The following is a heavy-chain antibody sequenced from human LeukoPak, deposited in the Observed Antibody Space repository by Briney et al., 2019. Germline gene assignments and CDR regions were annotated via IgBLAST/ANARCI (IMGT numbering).Heavy chain of an antibody. CDR3: ARGIAAAGGSEYFQH. CDR2: IYYSGST. CDR1: GGSISSYY. D-gene: IGHD6-13*01. Sequence: PSETLSLTCTVSGGSISSYYWSWIRQPPGKGLEWIGYIYYSGSTNYNPSLKSRVTISVDTSKNQFSLKLSSVTAADTAVYYCARGIAAAGGSEYFQHWGQGTLVTVSS. V-gene: IGHV4-59*01. J-gene: IGHJ1*01.